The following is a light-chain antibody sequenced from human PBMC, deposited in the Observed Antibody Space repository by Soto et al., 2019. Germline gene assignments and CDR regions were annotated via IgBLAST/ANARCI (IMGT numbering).Light chain of an antibody. CDR1: QRVLYSSNNKNY. V-gene: IGKV4-1*01. Sequence: KSPDSLAVSLGERATIKCKSSQRVLYSSNNKNYLAWYQQKPGQPPKALIYWASTRESGGPDRFSGSGSGTEFTLTISSLQSEDFAVYYCQQFRNWPWTLGQGTKVDIK. CDR2: WAS. J-gene: IGKJ1*01. CDR3: QQFRNWPWT.